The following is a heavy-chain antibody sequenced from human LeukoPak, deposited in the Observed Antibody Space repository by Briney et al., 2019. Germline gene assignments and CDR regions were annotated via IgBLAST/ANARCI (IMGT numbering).Heavy chain of an antibody. CDR1: GGSISSYY. D-gene: IGHD2-2*01. CDR2: IYYSGST. V-gene: IGHV4-59*01. CDR3: ARGIVVVPAAPTDPTYYFDY. Sequence: SETLSLTCTVSGGSISSYYWSWIRQPPGKGLEWIGYIYYSGSTNYNPSLKSRVTISVDTSKNQFSLKLSSVTAADTAVYYCARGIVVVPAAPTDPTYYFDYWGQGTLVTVSS. J-gene: IGHJ4*02.